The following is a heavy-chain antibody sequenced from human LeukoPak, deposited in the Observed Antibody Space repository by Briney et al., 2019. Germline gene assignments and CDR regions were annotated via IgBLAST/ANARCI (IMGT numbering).Heavy chain of an antibody. Sequence: ASVKVSCKASGYTFNRYAISWVRQAPGQGLEWMGWISAYNGNTNYAQKLQGRVTMTTDTSTSTAYMELRSLRSDDTAVCYCARDRPSKQWLAPFDYWGQGTLVTVSS. J-gene: IGHJ4*02. D-gene: IGHD6-19*01. CDR2: ISAYNGNT. V-gene: IGHV1-18*01. CDR1: GYTFNRYA. CDR3: ARDRPSKQWLAPFDY.